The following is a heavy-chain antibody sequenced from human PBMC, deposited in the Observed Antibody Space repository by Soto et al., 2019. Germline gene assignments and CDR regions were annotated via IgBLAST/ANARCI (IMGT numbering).Heavy chain of an antibody. CDR1: GYTFTDYD. CDR3: ARVAVAARPRWYNWFDP. D-gene: IGHD2-15*01. V-gene: IGHV1-8*01. J-gene: IGHJ5*02. Sequence: QEQLVQSGAEVKKPGASVKVSCKTSGYTFTDYDINWVRQDTGKGLEWIGWMNPNSGETGYAQKFQGRVTMTRSASLITAYLERSSLRSEDTAVYYCARVAVAARPRWYNWFDPWGQGTLVTVSS. CDR2: MNPNSGET.